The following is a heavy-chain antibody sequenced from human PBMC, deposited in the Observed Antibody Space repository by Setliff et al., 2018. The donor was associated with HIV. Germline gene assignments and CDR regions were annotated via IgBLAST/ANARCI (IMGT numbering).Heavy chain of an antibody. J-gene: IGHJ4*03. V-gene: IGHV3-53*01. Sequence: GESLKISCAASGFTVSSNYMNWVRQAPGKGLEWVSIIYSGGTTYYADSVKGRFTISRDNSKNTLYLQMNSLRVEDTAVYHCARSPQGGYFDYWGQGTLVT. CDR2: IYSGGTT. CDR3: ARSPQGGYFDY. CDR1: GFTVSSNY.